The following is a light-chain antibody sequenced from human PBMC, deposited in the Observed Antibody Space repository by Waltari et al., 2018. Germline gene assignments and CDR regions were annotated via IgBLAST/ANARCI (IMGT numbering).Light chain of an antibody. CDR3: QKLRTWPLT. CDR2: DAS. CDR1: PSVSYY. V-gene: IGKV3-11*01. Sequence: IVLTQSPSTLSLSPGARATLSCRASPSVSYYLAWYQQRPGQAPRLLIYDASSRATGIPARFSGSGSATDFTLTISSLEPEDFAVYYCQKLRTWPLTFGGGTKVEI. J-gene: IGKJ4*01.